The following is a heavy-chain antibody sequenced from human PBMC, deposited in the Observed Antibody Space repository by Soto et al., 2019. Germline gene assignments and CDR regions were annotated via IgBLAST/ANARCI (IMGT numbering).Heavy chain of an antibody. Sequence: GASVKVSCKASGYTFTSYAMHWVRQAPGQRLEWMGWINAGNGNTKYSQKFQGRVTITRDTSASTAYMELSSLRSEDTAVYYCARDGVWNYDQLYYYYGMYVWGQGTTVTVSS. D-gene: IGHD1-7*01. CDR2: INAGNGNT. CDR1: GYTFTSYA. CDR3: ARDGVWNYDQLYYYYGMYV. J-gene: IGHJ6*02. V-gene: IGHV1-3*01.